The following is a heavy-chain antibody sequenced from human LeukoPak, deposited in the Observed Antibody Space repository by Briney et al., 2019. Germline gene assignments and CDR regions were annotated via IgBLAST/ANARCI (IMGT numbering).Heavy chain of an antibody. V-gene: IGHV3-72*01. J-gene: IGHJ4*02. CDR1: GFTFSDHY. D-gene: IGHD6-19*01. CDR3: AREETYSSGFSRRYFDY. CDR2: SRNKANSYST. Sequence: GGSLRLSCAASGFTFSDHYMDWVRQAPGKGLEWVARSRNKANSYSTEYAASVKGRFTISRDDSNNSLYLQMNSLKTEDTAVYYCAREETYSSGFSRRYFDYGGEGTLVTVSS.